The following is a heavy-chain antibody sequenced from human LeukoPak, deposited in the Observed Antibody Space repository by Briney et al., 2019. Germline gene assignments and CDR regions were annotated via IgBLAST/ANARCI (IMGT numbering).Heavy chain of an antibody. D-gene: IGHD1-14*01. CDR3: ARAEILGLEYFQP. J-gene: IGHJ1*01. Sequence: PGGSLRLSCAASGFTFSSYWMNWVRQAPGKGLVWVSRIKTDGSSISYADSVKGRFTISRDNAKNTLYLQLNSLSAEDTAVYYCARAEILGLEYFQPWGPGTLVTVSP. CDR2: IKTDGSSI. CDR1: GFTFSSYW. V-gene: IGHV3-74*01.